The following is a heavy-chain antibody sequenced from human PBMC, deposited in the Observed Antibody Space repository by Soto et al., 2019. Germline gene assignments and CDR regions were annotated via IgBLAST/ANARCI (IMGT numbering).Heavy chain of an antibody. D-gene: IGHD3-10*01. Sequence: ASETLSLTYTVSGGSISSSAYYWGWIRXPPGKGLEWIGSIYYSGSTYYNPSLKSRVTISVDTSKNQFSLKLSSVTAADTAVYYCARLDRVRGLWFDPWGQGTLVTVSS. CDR2: IYYSGST. J-gene: IGHJ5*02. CDR3: ARLDRVRGLWFDP. V-gene: IGHV4-39*01. CDR1: GGSISSSAYY.